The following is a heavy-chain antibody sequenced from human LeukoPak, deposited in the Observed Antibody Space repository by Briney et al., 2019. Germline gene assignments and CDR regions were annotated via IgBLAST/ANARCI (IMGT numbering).Heavy chain of an antibody. CDR3: ARADSYGFYFDY. CDR1: GFTFTTYT. J-gene: IGHJ4*02. CDR2: IYYSGST. Sequence: GSLRLSCAASGFTFTTYTISWIRQPPGKGLEWIGYIYYSGSTNYNPSLKSRVTISVDTSKNQFSLKLSSVTAADTAVYYCARADSYGFYFDYWGQGTLVTVSS. D-gene: IGHD5-18*01. V-gene: IGHV4-59*01.